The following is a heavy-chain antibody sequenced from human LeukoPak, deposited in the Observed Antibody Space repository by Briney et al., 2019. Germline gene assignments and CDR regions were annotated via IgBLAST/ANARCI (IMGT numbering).Heavy chain of an antibody. CDR3: AKIAVTGTWYFDL. V-gene: IGHV3-21*01. J-gene: IGHJ2*01. CDR2: ISSSSTYI. CDR1: GFSFSSTG. Sequence: GGSLRLSCAASGFSFSSTGMSWVRQAPRKGLEWVSCISSSSTYIYYADSVKGRFTISRDNAQNSLYLQLNSLRAEDTAVYYCAKIAVTGTWYFDLWGRGSLVTVSS. D-gene: IGHD6-19*01.